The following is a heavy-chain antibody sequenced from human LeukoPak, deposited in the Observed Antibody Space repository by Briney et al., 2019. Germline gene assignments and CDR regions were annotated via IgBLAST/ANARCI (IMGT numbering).Heavy chain of an antibody. CDR1: GYTFTGYY. CDR2: INPNSGGT. CDR3: ARDFVPAAIPWFDP. D-gene: IGHD2-2*01. J-gene: IGHJ5*02. V-gene: IGHV1-2*02. Sequence: ASVKVSCKASGYTFTGYYVHWVRQAPGQGLEWMGWINPNSGGTNYAQKFQGRVTMTRDTSISTAYMELSRLRSDDTAVYYCARDFVPAAIPWFDPRGQGTLVTVSS.